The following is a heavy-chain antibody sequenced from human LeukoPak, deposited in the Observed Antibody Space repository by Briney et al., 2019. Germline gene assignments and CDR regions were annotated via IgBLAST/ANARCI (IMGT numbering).Heavy chain of an antibody. J-gene: IGHJ4*02. Sequence: PGRSLRLSCAASGFTFSSYGMHWVRQAPGKGPEWVSAISGSGGDTYYADSVKGRFTNSRDNSKNTLYLQMNSLRAEDTAVYYCVKGGGNVRRYFEYWGQGTLVTVSS. CDR3: VKGGGNVRRYFEY. CDR2: ISGSGGDT. CDR1: GFTFSSYG. V-gene: IGHV3-23*01. D-gene: IGHD4-23*01.